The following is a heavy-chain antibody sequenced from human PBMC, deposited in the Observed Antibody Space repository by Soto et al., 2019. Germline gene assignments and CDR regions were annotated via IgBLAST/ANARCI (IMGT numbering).Heavy chain of an antibody. V-gene: IGHV4-30-4*01. CDR1: GGSISSGDYY. CDR2: IYYSGST. Sequence: SETLSLTCTVSGGSISSGDYYWSWIRQPPGKGLEWIGYIYYSGSTYYNPSLKSRVTISVDTSKNQFSLKLSSVTAADTAVYYCARVSVTVDYYYGMDVWGQGTTGTVSS. J-gene: IGHJ6*02. D-gene: IGHD2-21*02. CDR3: ARVSVTVDYYYGMDV.